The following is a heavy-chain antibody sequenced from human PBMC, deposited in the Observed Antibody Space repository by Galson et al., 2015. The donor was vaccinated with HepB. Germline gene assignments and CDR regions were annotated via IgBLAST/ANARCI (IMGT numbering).Heavy chain of an antibody. CDR3: AANYLYYYYGMDV. CDR1: GFTFSSYA. V-gene: IGHV3-64D*06. D-gene: IGHD3-10*01. J-gene: IGHJ6*02. Sequence: SLRLSCAASGFTFSSYAMHWVRQAPGKGLEYVSAISSNGGSTYYADSVKGRFTISRDNSKNTLYLQMSSLRAEDTAVYYCAANYLYYYYGMDVWGQGTTVTVSS. CDR2: ISSNGGST.